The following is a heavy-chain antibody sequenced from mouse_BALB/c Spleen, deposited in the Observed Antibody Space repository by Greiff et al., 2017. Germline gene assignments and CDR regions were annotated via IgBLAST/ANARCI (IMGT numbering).Heavy chain of an antibody. J-gene: IGHJ4*01. V-gene: IGHV5-17*02. CDR2: ISSGSSTI. CDR1: GFTFSSFG. Sequence: EVQVVESGGGLVQPGGSRKLSCAASGFTFSSFGMHWVRQAPEKGLEWVAYISSGSSTIYYADTVKGRFTISRDNPKNTLFLQMTSLRSEDTAMYYCARGGYLGYGNYDYAMDYWGQGTSVTVSS. CDR3: ARGGYLGYGNYDYAMDY. D-gene: IGHD2-1*01.